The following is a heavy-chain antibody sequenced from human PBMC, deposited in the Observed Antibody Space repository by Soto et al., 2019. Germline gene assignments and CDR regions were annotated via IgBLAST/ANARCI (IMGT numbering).Heavy chain of an antibody. D-gene: IGHD2-15*01. J-gene: IGHJ4*02. CDR3: ARRWGRSFDC. V-gene: IGHV4-59*08. CDR1: GGSISSYY. Sequence: QVQLQESGPRLVKPSETLSLTCTVSGGSISSYYWSWIRQPPGKGLEWIGYIYYSGSTNYNPSLRSRVTISVDTSKNQFSLNPCSVTAADTAVYYCARRWGRSFDCWGQGTLVTVSS. CDR2: IYYSGST.